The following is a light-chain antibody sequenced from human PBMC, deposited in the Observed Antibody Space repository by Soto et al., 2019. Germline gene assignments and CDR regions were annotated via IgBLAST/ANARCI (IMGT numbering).Light chain of an antibody. CDR1: QSISGT. Sequence: EIVLTQSPGTLSLSPGERATLSCRASQSISGTLAWYQQKPGQAPRLLMYGVSTRATGIPARFGGSGSATEFTLTISSLQSEDFAVYYCQQYSQWPLTFGGGTKVDIK. CDR3: QQYSQWPLT. J-gene: IGKJ4*01. V-gene: IGKV3-15*01. CDR2: GVS.